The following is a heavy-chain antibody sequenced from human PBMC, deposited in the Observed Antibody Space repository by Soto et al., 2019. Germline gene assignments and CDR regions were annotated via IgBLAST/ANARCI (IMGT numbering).Heavy chain of an antibody. D-gene: IGHD2-15*01. CDR1: GGSISSGGYY. V-gene: IGHV4-31*03. CDR2: IYYSGST. Sequence: QVQLQESGPGLVKPSQTLSLTCTVSGGSISSGGYYWSWIRQHPGKGLEWIGYIYYSGSTYYNPSLQRRVTISVDTSKNRFSLKLGSVTAADTAVYYCARGSVVAATLFDYWGQGTLVTVSS. CDR3: ARGSVVAATLFDY. J-gene: IGHJ4*02.